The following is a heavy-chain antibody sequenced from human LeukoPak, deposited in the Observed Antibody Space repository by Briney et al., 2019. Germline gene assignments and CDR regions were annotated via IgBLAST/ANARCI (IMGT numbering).Heavy chain of an antibody. CDR2: ISSSGSTI. Sequence: GGSLRLSCAASGFTFSSYEMNWVRQAPGKGLEWGSYISSSGSTIYYADSVKGRFTISRDNAKNSLYLQMNSLRAEDTAVYYCATFPIAAAAPFDYWGQGTLVTVSS. CDR1: GFTFSSYE. CDR3: ATFPIAAAAPFDY. V-gene: IGHV3-48*03. D-gene: IGHD6-13*01. J-gene: IGHJ4*02.